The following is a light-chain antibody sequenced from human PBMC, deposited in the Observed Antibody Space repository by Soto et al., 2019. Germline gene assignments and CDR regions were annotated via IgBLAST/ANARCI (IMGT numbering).Light chain of an antibody. CDR3: QQYNNWPRM. Sequence: EIVMTQSPATLSVSPGERATLSCRASQSVSSSLAWYQQKPGQAPRLLIYGASTRATGMSARFSGSGSGTQFTLHISSLQSEDFAVYYCQQYNNWPRMFGQGTKVEIK. CDR1: QSVSSS. V-gene: IGKV3-15*01. CDR2: GAS. J-gene: IGKJ1*01.